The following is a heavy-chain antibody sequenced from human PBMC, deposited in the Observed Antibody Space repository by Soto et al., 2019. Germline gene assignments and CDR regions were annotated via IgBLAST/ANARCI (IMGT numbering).Heavy chain of an antibody. J-gene: IGHJ5*02. CDR2: IYYSGST. D-gene: IGHD6-19*01. Sequence: SETKCLTCAVAGGSISGSNGWSWVRKPPGKGLEWIGSIYYSGSTYYNPSLKSRVTISVDTSKNQFSLKLSSVTAADTAVYYCASRYSSGWYRGGWFDPWGQGTLVTVSS. CDR3: ASRYSSGWYRGGWFDP. CDR1: GGSISGSNG. V-gene: IGHV4-39*01.